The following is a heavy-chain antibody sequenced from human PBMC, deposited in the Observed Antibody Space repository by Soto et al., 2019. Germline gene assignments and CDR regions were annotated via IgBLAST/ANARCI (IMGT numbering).Heavy chain of an antibody. D-gene: IGHD3-3*01. CDR1: GGTFSSYA. CDR2: IIPISGTA. V-gene: IGHV1-69*13. J-gene: IGHJ4*02. Sequence: SVKVSCKASGGTFSSYAISWVRQAPGQGLEWMGGIIPISGTANYAQKFQGRVTITADESTSTAYMELRSLRSDDTAAYYCARDSDELRFLEWLSEPFDYWGQGTLVTVSS. CDR3: ARDSDELRFLEWLSEPFDY.